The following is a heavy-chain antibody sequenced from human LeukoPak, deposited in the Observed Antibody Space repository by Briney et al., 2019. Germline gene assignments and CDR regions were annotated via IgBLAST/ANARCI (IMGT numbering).Heavy chain of an antibody. Sequence: GGSLRLSCVASGFDVNDNFMIWVRQAPGQGLEWISIIYASGGAYHAESVRGRFSAFRDTSENTIFLQMNKLTVGDTAMYYCVRRHDYWGQGTLVTVSS. CDR3: VRRHDY. V-gene: IGHV3-53*01. CDR2: IYASGGA. J-gene: IGHJ4*02. CDR1: GFDVNDNF.